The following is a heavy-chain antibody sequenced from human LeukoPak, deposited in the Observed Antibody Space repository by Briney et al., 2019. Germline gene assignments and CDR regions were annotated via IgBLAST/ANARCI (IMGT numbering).Heavy chain of an antibody. D-gene: IGHD1-1*01. CDR1: GFTVSSNY. J-gene: IGHJ4*02. CDR2: IYSGGST. V-gene: IGHV3-53*01. Sequence: PGGSLRLSCAASGFTVSSNYMSWVRQAPGKGLEWVSVIYSGGSTYYADSVKGRFTISRDNSKNTLYLQMNSLRAEDTAVYYCAREGATGTTSIDYWGQGTLVTVSS. CDR3: AREGATGTTSIDY.